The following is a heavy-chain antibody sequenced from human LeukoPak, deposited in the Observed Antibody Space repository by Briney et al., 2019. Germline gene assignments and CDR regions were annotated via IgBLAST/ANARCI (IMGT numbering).Heavy chain of an antibody. D-gene: IGHD3-22*01. J-gene: IGHJ6*02. Sequence: PSETLSLTCTVSGGSISSYYWSWIRQPPGKGLEWIGYIYYSGSTNYNPSLKSRVTISVDTSKNQFSLKLSSVTAADTAVYYCARVNGFFDYDSSGYYYYYYGMDVWGQGTTVTASS. V-gene: IGHV4-59*01. CDR1: GGSISSYY. CDR2: IYYSGST. CDR3: ARVNGFFDYDSSGYYYYYYGMDV.